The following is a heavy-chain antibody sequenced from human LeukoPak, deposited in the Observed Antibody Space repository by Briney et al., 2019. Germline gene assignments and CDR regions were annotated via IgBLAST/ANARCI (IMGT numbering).Heavy chain of an antibody. Sequence: GGSLRLSCAASGFTFDDYAMHWVRQAPGKGLEWVSAISGSGGSTYYADSVKGRFTISRDNSKNTLYLQMNSLRAEDTAVYYCAKYSAQVVPAATLDYWGQGTLVTVSS. V-gene: IGHV3-23*01. J-gene: IGHJ4*02. CDR3: AKYSAQVVPAATLDY. D-gene: IGHD2-2*01. CDR1: GFTFDDYA. CDR2: ISGSGGST.